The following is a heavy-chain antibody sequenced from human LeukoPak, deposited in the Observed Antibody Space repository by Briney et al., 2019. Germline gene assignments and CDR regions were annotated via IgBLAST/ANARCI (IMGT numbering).Heavy chain of an antibody. J-gene: IGHJ5*02. CDR2: IISIFGIA. Sequence: GASVKVSCKASGGTFGSYAISWVRQAPGQGLEWMGRIISIFGIANYAQKFQGRVTITADKSTSTAYMELSSLRSEDTAVYYCAGDTGIAARSNWFDPWGQGTLVTVSS. D-gene: IGHD6-6*01. CDR3: AGDTGIAARSNWFDP. CDR1: GGTFGSYA. V-gene: IGHV1-69*04.